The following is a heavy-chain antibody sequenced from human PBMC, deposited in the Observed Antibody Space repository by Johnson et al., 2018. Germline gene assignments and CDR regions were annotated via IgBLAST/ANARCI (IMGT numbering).Heavy chain of an antibody. CDR3: AMTFYLGGGCYAAFAI. V-gene: IGHV4-59*01. D-gene: IGHD2-21*02. J-gene: IGHJ3*02. CDR1: GGSISSYY. CDR2: IHHSGST. Sequence: QLVESGPGLVKPSETLSLSCTVSGGSISSYYWNWIRQPPGQGLEWIGHIHHSGSTNYNPSLKSRVTISLDTSKKQSPLNLSSVTAPETAVYYCAMTFYLGGGCYAAFAIWGQGTMVTVSS.